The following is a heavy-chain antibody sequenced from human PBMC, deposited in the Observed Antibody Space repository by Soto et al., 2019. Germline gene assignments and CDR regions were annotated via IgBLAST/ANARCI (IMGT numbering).Heavy chain of an antibody. CDR2: ISSNGGST. V-gene: IGHV3-64*01. Sequence: GGSLRLSCAASGFTFSSYAVHWVRQATGKGLEYVSAISSNGGSTYYANSVKGRFTISRDNSKNTLYLQMGSLRAEDMAVYYCARDRSLEGYYYGMDVWGQGTTVTVS. D-gene: IGHD1-1*01. CDR1: GFTFSSYA. CDR3: ARDRSLEGYYYGMDV. J-gene: IGHJ6*02.